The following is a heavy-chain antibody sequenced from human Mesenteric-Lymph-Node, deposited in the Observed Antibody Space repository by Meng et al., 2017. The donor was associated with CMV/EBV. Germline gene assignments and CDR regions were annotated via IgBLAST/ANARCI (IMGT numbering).Heavy chain of an antibody. J-gene: IGHJ4*02. CDR3: TRDLPPRGVNDY. V-gene: IGHV7-4-1*02. CDR2: IDTNTGNP. D-gene: IGHD3-10*01. CDR1: GYIFTRYA. Sequence: KASGYIFTRYAMNWMRQAPGQGLEWMGWIDTNTGNPTYAQGFTGRFVFSLDTSVSTAYLQINSLKAEDTAVYFCTRDLPPRGVNDYWGQGTLVTVSS.